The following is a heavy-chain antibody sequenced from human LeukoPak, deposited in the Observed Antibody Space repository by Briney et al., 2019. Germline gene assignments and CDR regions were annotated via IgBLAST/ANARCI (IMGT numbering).Heavy chain of an antibody. CDR1: GGSISSYY. Sequence: PSETLSLTCTVSGGSISSYYWSWIRQSPGKGLEWIAYIDYSGITNYNPSLKSRVTISLDMSKNQFSLNVRSVTAADTAVYYCVRVLGSGWTGSDNWGQGTLVIVSS. D-gene: IGHD6-19*01. V-gene: IGHV4-59*12. CDR3: VRVLGSGWTGSDN. J-gene: IGHJ4*02. CDR2: IDYSGIT.